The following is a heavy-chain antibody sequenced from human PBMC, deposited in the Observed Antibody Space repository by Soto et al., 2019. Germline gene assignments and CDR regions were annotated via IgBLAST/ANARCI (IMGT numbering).Heavy chain of an antibody. CDR1: GGSTSSYY. J-gene: IGHJ1*01. D-gene: IGHD6-13*01. Sequence: TSETLSLTCTVSGGSTSSYYWSWIRQPPGKGLEWIGYIYASGSTNYNPSLKSRITISVDTSKNQFSLKLSSVTAADTAVYYCARGGSTWLEYFQHWGQGTLVTVSS. CDR2: IYASGST. V-gene: IGHV4-59*01. CDR3: ARGGSTWLEYFQH.